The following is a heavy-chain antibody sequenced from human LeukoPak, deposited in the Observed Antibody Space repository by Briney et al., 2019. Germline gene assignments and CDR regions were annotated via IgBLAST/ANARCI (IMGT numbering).Heavy chain of an antibody. J-gene: IGHJ4*02. D-gene: IGHD3-9*01. CDR3: ARMILLLGDVLTVPPRGFDY. CDR2: ISYYNGNT. CDR1: GYTFTTYG. V-gene: IGHV1-18*01. Sequence: ASVTVSCKASGYTFTTYGISWVRQAPGQGLEWLGRISYYNGNTNYAQKLQGRVTMTTDTSTSTAYMELRSLRSDDTAVYYCARMILLLGDVLTVPPRGFDYWGQGTLVTVSS.